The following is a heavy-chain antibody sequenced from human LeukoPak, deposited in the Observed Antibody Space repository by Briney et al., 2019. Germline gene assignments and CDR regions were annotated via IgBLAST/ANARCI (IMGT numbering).Heavy chain of an antibody. D-gene: IGHD7-27*01. CDR3: ARERTGDGSVDI. J-gene: IGHJ3*02. CDR2: IGSSGRVM. V-gene: IGHV3-48*03. Sequence: GGSLRLSCAASGFTFSGYEMNWVRQAPGKGLEWVSYIGSSGRVMYYADSVQGRFTISRDNAKNSLYLQMNSLRVEDTAVSYCARERTGDGSVDIWGQGTMVTVYS. CDR1: GFTFSGYE.